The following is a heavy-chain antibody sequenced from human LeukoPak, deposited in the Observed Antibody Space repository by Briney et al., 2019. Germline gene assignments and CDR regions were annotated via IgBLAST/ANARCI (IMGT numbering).Heavy chain of an antibody. J-gene: IGHJ2*01. CDR2: SYPSDSDT. V-gene: IGHV5-51*01. Sequence: GESLKISCQGSGYSFTNYWIGWVRQMPGKGLEWMGISYPSDSDTRYSPSFQGQVTISADKSISTAYLQWSSLKASDTAMYYCARHYCSSTSCYVRDWGRGTLVTVSS. CDR1: GYSFTNYW. CDR3: ARHYCSSTSCYVRD. D-gene: IGHD2-2*01.